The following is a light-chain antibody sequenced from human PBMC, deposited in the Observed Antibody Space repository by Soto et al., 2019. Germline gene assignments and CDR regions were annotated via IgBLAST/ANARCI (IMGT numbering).Light chain of an antibody. CDR2: WAS. V-gene: IGKV4-1*01. CDR1: QSVLYSSNNKNY. J-gene: IGKJ4*01. CDR3: QQYYNTPLT. Sequence: EIVVTQSPDSLAVPLGERATINCKSSQSVLYSSNNKNYLAWYQQKPRQPPKLLIYWASTRESGVPDRFSGSGSGTDFTLTISSLQAEDVAVYYCQQYYNTPLTFGGGTKVDIK.